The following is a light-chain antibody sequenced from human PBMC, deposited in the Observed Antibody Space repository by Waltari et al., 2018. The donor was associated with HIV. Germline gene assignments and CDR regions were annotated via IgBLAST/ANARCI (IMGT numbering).Light chain of an antibody. Sequence: DIQMTQSPSSLSAFVGDRVTITCRARQSILTYLNWYQQKPGKAPKLLICAASSLQSGVPSRFSGSGSGTDFTLTINNLQPDDFATNFCQQSHSNPRSFGQGTKLQIK. V-gene: IGKV1-39*01. CDR2: AAS. CDR3: QQSHSNPRS. CDR1: QSILTY. J-gene: IGKJ2*03.